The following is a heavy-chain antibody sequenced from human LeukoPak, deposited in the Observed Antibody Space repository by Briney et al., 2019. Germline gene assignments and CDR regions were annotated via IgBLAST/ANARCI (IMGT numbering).Heavy chain of an antibody. Sequence: GTSVKVSCKASGFTFTSSAMQWMRQARGQRLEWIGWIVVGSGNTNYAQKFQERVTITRDMSTSTAYMELSSLRSEDTAVYYCAADFPDSSGYFGDYWGQGTLVTVSS. CDR3: AADFPDSSGYFGDY. D-gene: IGHD3-22*01. CDR1: GFTFTSSA. J-gene: IGHJ4*02. V-gene: IGHV1-58*02. CDR2: IVVGSGNT.